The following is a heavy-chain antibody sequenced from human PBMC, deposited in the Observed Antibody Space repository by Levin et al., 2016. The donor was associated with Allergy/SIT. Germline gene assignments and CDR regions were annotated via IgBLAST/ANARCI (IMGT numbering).Heavy chain of an antibody. CDR2: IYYSGST. Sequence: SETLSLTCAVYGGSFSGYYWSWIRQPPGKGLEWIGSIYYSGSTYYNPSLKSRVTISVDTSKNQFSLKLSSVTAADTAVYYCARHDYVWGSYLGDAFDIWGQGTMVTVSS. J-gene: IGHJ3*02. D-gene: IGHD3-16*01. CDR1: GGSFSGYY. V-gene: IGHV4-34*01. CDR3: ARHDYVWGSYLGDAFDI.